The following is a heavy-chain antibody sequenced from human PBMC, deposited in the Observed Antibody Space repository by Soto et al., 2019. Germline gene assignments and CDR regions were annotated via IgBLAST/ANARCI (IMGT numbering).Heavy chain of an antibody. CDR3: AKGDDDLAY. D-gene: IGHD3-3*01. Sequence: EVQLLESGGALVQPGGSLRLSCGASGFTFSSYAMSWVRQAPGKGLEWVSTISTSGGTTYYADSVKGRFAISRDNSKKTLYMQMNSLRAEDTALYYCAKGDDDLAYWGQGTLVTVSS. J-gene: IGHJ4*02. CDR2: ISTSGGTT. V-gene: IGHV3-23*01. CDR1: GFTFSSYA.